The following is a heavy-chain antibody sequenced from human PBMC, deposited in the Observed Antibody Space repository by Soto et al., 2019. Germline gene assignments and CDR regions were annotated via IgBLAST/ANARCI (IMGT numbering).Heavy chain of an antibody. CDR2: NNSSSSYI. CDR1: XXXXXSXX. V-gene: IGHV3-21*01. J-gene: IGHJ3*02. D-gene: IGHD1-1*01. Sequence: EVQLVESGGGLVKPGGSLXXSXXXXXXXXXSXXXXXXXXAPXXXLEXVSSNNSSSSYISYADSVKGRFTISRDPAKNTRNLQMNSLRAEDTAVYYCASHSTTGRLFDAFDIWGQGTMVTVSS. CDR3: ASHSTTGRLFDAFDI.